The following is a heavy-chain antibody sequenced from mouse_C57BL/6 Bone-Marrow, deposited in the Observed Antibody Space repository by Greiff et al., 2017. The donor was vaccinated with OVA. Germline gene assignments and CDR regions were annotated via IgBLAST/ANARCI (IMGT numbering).Heavy chain of an antibody. J-gene: IGHJ4*01. CDR3: AREREGYYGSSYRDAMDY. V-gene: IGHV1-55*01. CDR1: GYTFTSYW. D-gene: IGHD1-1*01. CDR2: IYPGSGST. Sequence: QVQLQQSGAELVKPGASVKMSCKASGYTFTSYWITWVKQRPGQGLEWIGDIYPGSGSTNYNEKFKSKATLTVDTSSSTAYMQLSSLTSEDSAVYYCAREREGYYGSSYRDAMDYWGQGTSVTVSS.